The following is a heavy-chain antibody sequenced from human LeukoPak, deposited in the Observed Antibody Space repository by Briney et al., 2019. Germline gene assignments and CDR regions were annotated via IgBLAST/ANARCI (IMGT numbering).Heavy chain of an antibody. Sequence: GGSLRLSCAASGFTFSSYSMNWVRQAPGKGLEWVSSISSSSYIYYADSVKGRFTISRDNAKNSLYLQMNSLRAEDTAVYYCANGRYCSSTSCSDYWGQGTLVTVSS. D-gene: IGHD2-2*01. CDR1: GFTFSSYS. V-gene: IGHV3-21*01. J-gene: IGHJ4*02. CDR3: ANGRYCSSTSCSDY. CDR2: ISSSSYI.